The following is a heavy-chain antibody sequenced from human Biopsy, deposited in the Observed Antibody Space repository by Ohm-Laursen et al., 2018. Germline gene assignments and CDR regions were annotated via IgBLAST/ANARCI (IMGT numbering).Heavy chain of an antibody. CDR2: INQSGST. V-gene: IGHV4-34*01. Sequence: GTLSLTCAVNGESSSGYFWNWIRQPPGKGLEWIGEINQSGSTKYNPSLKRRATLSADSSNSQFSLRLTSVTAADTAIYYCASGSGYFKLDVWGQGTTVTVSS. J-gene: IGHJ6*02. CDR1: GESSSGYF. CDR3: ASGSGYFKLDV. D-gene: IGHD5-12*01.